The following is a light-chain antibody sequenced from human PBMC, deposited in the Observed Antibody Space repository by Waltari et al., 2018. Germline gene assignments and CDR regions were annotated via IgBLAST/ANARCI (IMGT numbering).Light chain of an antibody. J-gene: IGLJ3*02. V-gene: IGLV4-69*01. CDR1: SGHSGTA. CDR2: VNSDGSH. Sequence: QLVLTQSPSASASLGASVKFTCPLSSGHSGTAIAWHQQQAEKGPRFLMKVNSDGSHRKGDGVTDRVSGSSSGAERYLTISSRQSEDEADYYCQTGGHGNWVFGGGTKLTVL. CDR3: QTGGHGNWV.